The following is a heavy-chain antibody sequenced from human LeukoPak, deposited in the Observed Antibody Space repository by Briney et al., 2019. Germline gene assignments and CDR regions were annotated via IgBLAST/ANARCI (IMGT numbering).Heavy chain of an antibody. D-gene: IGHD6-13*01. CDR2: ISWNSGSI. J-gene: IGHJ4*02. V-gene: IGHV3-9*01. CDR3: ARTGYSSSWYVDY. CDR1: GFTFDDYA. Sequence: GRSLRLSCAASGFTFDDYAMHWVRQAPGKGLEWVSGISWNSGSIGYADSVKGRFTISRDNAKNSLYLQMNSLRAEDTALYYCARTGYSSSWYVDYWGQGTLVTVSS.